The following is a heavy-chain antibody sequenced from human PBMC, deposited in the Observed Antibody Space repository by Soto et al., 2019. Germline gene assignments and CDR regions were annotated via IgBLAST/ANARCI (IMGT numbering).Heavy chain of an antibody. CDR3: ARQITMIVVVNRAPLTD. V-gene: IGHV4-39*01. J-gene: IGHJ4*02. Sequence: TLSLTCTVSGGSISSYYWGLIRQPPGKGLEWIGSIYYSGSTYYNPSLKSRVTISVDTSKNQFSLKLSSVTAADTAVYYCARQITMIVVVNRAPLTDWGQGTLVTVS. CDR1: GGSISSYY. CDR2: IYYSGST. D-gene: IGHD3-22*01.